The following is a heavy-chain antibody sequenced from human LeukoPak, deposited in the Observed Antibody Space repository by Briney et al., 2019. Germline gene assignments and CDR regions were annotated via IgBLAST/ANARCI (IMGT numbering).Heavy chain of an antibody. CDR3: ARGDRRKVDY. J-gene: IGHJ4*02. Sequence: NPSETLSLTCSVSGGSMGSYYWTWIRQPPGKGLEWIGYIQNSGSTNYNPSLKSRVTISVDTSKNQFSLKLTSVTAADTAVYYCARGDRRKVDYWGQGTLVTVSS. V-gene: IGHV4-59*01. CDR1: GGSMGSYY. CDR2: IQNSGST.